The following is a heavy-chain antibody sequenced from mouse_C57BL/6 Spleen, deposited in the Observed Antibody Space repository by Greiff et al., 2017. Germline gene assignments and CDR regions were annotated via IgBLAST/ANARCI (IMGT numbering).Heavy chain of an antibody. J-gene: IGHJ1*03. V-gene: IGHV5-12*01. CDR1: GFTFSDYY. D-gene: IGHD1-1*01. Sequence: EVKLMESGGGLVQPGGSLKLSCAASGFTFSDYYMYWVRQTPEKRLEWVAYISNGGGSTYYPDTVKGRFTISRDNAKNTLYLQMSRLKSEDTAMYYCARHVRYYGSSPPFDVWGTGTTVTVPS. CDR2: ISNGGGST. CDR3: ARHVRYYGSSPPFDV.